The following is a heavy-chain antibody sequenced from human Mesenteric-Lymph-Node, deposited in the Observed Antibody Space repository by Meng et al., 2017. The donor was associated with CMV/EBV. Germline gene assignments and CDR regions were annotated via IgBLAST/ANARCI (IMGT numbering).Heavy chain of an antibody. J-gene: IGHJ4*02. CDR2: IYRGGST. D-gene: IGHD6-6*01. CDR3: ARDRDYSTSSLDY. CDR1: GFTVSSMY. V-gene: IGHV3-53*01. Sequence: GESLKISCAASGFTVSSMYMSWVRQAPGKGLEWVAVIYRGGSTYSIDSVKDRFTISRDNSKNSVYLQMNSLRAEDTAVYYCARDRDYSTSSLDYWGQGTLVTVSS.